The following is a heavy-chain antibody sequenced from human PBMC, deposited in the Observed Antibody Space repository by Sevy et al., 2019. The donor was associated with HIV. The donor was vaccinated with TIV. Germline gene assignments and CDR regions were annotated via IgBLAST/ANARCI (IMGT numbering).Heavy chain of an antibody. CDR1: GFSFSYYP. Sequence: GGSLRLSCAASGFSFSYYPMHWVRQAPGKGLEWVALISYDGVNQYYAGSVKGRFTVSRVNSKNTLYMEMNNLRPEDTAVYYCARVVGRGEYLIYAYLDYWGQGTLVTVSS. V-gene: IGHV3-30*01. CDR3: ARVVGRGEYLIYAYLDY. D-gene: IGHD2-15*01. CDR2: ISYDGVNQ. J-gene: IGHJ4*02.